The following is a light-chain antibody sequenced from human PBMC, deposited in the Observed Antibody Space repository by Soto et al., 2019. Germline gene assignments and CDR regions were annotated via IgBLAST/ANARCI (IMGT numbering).Light chain of an antibody. Sequence: EVVLSQSPGTLSLSPGESATLSCRASQIVNTFYLAWYQQKPGQPPRLLIYGASSRATGVPDRFSASGSATDSSLTIRRLEPEDSAVYCCQQFGSSGPLTFGGGTKVEIK. CDR1: QIVNTFY. V-gene: IGKV3-20*01. CDR3: QQFGSSGPLT. CDR2: GAS. J-gene: IGKJ4*01.